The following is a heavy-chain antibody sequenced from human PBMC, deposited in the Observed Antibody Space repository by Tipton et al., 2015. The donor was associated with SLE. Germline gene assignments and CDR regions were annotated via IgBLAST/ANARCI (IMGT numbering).Heavy chain of an antibody. CDR2: ISYDGSNK. J-gene: IGHJ4*02. Sequence: QLVQSGGGVVQPGRSLRLSCAASGFTFSSYAMHWVRQAPGKGLEWVTVISYDGSNKYYADSVKGRFTISRDNSKNTLYLQMNSLRAEDTAVYYCAKDYTDYYDTLGSFDYWGRGTLVTVSS. V-gene: IGHV3-30*04. CDR1: GFTFSSYA. CDR3: AKDYTDYYDTLGSFDY. D-gene: IGHD3-22*01.